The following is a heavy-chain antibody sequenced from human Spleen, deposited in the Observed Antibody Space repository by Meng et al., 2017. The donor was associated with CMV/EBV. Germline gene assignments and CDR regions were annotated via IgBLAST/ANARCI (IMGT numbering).Heavy chain of an antibody. Sequence: ASVKVSCKASGYTFVSHGISWVRQAPGQGLEWMGWISAHSGHTNYAQKVQGRVTMTTDTSTSTVYMELRSLKSDDTAVYYCARSFDFSTSGCHYVFYILGQGTMVTVSS. V-gene: IGHV1-18*01. CDR1: GYTFVSHG. D-gene: IGHD3/OR15-3a*01. CDR3: ARSFDFSTSGCHYVFYI. CDR2: ISAHSGHT. J-gene: IGHJ3*02.